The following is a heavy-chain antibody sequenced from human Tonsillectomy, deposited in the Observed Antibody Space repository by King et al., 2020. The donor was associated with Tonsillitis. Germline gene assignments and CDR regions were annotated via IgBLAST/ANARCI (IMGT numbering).Heavy chain of an antibody. D-gene: IGHD6-6*01. V-gene: IGHV3-9*01. CDR3: VKSIDSRSWGVPQTAFDY. Sequence: VQLVESGGGLVQPGRSLRLSCAASGFTFDDYAMHWVRQGPGKGLEWVSSISWNSGIIDHADSVKGRFTISRDNAKNYLYLPMNSLRAEDTALYYCVKSIDSRSWGVPQTAFDYWGQGTQVFVSS. CDR1: GFTFDDYA. J-gene: IGHJ4*02. CDR2: ISWNSGII.